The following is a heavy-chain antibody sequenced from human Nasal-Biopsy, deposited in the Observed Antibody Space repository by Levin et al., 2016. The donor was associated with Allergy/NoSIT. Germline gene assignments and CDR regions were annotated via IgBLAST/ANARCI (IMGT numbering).Heavy chain of an antibody. D-gene: IGHD3-3*01. CDR1: GFSLKTSGAG. J-gene: IGHJ6*03. Sequence: SGPTLVKPTQTLTLTCTFSGFSLKTSGAGVGWIRQPPGKALEWLALFSWDDDKRYNPSLESRITLIKDTYRSRVVLTMTNMDLMDTATYFCAHSSRYYDFRSDSYYYHMDVWGRGTTVTVSS. CDR3: AHSSRYYDFRSDSYYYHMDV. CDR2: FSWDDDK. V-gene: IGHV2-5*02.